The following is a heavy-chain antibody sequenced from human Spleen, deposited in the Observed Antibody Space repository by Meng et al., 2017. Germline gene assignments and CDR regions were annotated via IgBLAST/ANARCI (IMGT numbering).Heavy chain of an antibody. CDR1: GFIFSDSY. D-gene: IGHD1-14*01. V-gene: IGHV3-11*01. CDR2: ISSSGTST. Sequence: GESLKISCAASGFIFSDSYMSWVRQAPGKGLEWVSYISSSGTSTHYADSVKGRFTISRDNAKKSLYLQMNSLRAEDTAVYYCARDPQGIAGTLDYWGQGTLVTVSS. CDR3: ARDPQGIAGTLDY. J-gene: IGHJ4*02.